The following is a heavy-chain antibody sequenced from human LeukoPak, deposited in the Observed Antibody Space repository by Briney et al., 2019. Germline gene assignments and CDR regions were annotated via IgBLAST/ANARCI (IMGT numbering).Heavy chain of an antibody. CDR3: ARVMYYCDSSGRRRGYFDL. V-gene: IGHV4-59*01. CDR2: IYYSGST. CDR1: GGSISSYY. D-gene: IGHD3-22*01. J-gene: IGHJ2*01. Sequence: SETLSLTCTVSGGSISSYYWSWIRQPPGKGLEWIGYIYYSGSTNYNPSLKSRVAISVDTSKNQFSLKLSSVTAADTAVYYCARVMYYCDSSGRRRGYFDLWGRGTLVTVSS.